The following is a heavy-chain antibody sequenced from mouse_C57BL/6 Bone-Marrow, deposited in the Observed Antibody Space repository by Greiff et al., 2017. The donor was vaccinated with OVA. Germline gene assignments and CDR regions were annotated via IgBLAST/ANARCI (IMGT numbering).Heavy chain of an antibody. D-gene: IGHD2-5*01. Sequence: QVQLKQPGAELVKPGASVKMSCKASGYTFTSYWITWVKQRPGQGLEWIGDIYPGSGSTNYNEKFKSKATLTVDTSSSTAYMQLSSLTSGDSAVYYCARDYYSSWFAYWGQGTLVTVSA. CDR3: ARDYYSSWFAY. V-gene: IGHV1-55*01. J-gene: IGHJ3*01. CDR1: GYTFTSYW. CDR2: IYPGSGST.